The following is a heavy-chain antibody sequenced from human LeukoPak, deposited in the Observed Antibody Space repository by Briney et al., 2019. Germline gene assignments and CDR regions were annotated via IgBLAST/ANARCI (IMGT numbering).Heavy chain of an antibody. J-gene: IGHJ4*02. CDR1: GFTFSSYG. Sequence: GGSLRLSCAASGFTFSSYGMHWVRQAPGKGLEWVAVISYDGSNKYYADSVKGRFTISRDNSKNTLYLQMNSLRAEGTAVYYCAKEGQGGYDFWSGYFDYWGQGTLVTVSS. CDR3: AKEGQGGYDFWSGYFDY. D-gene: IGHD3-3*01. CDR2: ISYDGSNK. V-gene: IGHV3-30*18.